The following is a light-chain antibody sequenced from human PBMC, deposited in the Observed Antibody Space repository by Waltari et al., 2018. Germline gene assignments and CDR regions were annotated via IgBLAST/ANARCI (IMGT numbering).Light chain of an antibody. J-gene: IGLJ3*02. CDR3: QSYDSRLSAYV. CDR1: SSNIGAPYD. Sequence: VSGAPGQTVTISCTGGSSNIGAPYDLHWYQHLSGTAPNVVVYGNSNRPSGVPDRFSGSKSGTSASLTISGVQAEDEADYYCQSYDSRLSAYVFGGGTKLTVL. CDR2: GNS. V-gene: IGLV1-40*01.